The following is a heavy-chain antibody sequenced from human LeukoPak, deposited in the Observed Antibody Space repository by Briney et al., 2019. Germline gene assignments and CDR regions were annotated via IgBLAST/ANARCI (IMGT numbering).Heavy chain of an antibody. CDR2: IKQDGSEK. J-gene: IGHJ5*02. CDR1: GSTFSSYW. Sequence: PGGSLRLSCAASGSTFSSYWMSRVRQAPGKGLEWVANIKQDGSEKYYVDSVKGRFTISRDNAKNSLYLQMNSLRAEDTAVYYCARRLSGSQDTWGQGTLVTVSS. CDR3: ARRLSGSQDT. V-gene: IGHV3-7*01. D-gene: IGHD1-26*01.